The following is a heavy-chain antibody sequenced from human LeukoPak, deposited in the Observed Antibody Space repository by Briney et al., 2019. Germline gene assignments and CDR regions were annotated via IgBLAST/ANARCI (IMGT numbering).Heavy chain of an antibody. CDR1: GFTVSPHG. CDR2: IRFDGSNA. CDR3: AGDFDY. Sequence: GGSLRRSCAASGFTVSPHGMHWLRQAPGKGLEWVTFIRFDGSNAYYTDSVKGRFTISRDNSKNTLYLQMNSLTTEDTAVYYCAGDFDYWGQGTLVTVSS. V-gene: IGHV3-30*02. J-gene: IGHJ4*02.